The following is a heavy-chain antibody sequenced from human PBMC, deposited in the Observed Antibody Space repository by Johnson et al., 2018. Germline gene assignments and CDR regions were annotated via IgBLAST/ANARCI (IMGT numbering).Heavy chain of an antibody. J-gene: IGHJ1*01. D-gene: IGHD6-13*01. V-gene: IGHV3-21*06. Sequence: VQPVQSGGGQVKPGGSLRLSCSASGFTFTSYTMNWVRPAPGKGLEWISSITSSNFKSYADSLQGRFTISRDNAKNSLFLQMNSRRAEDTAVYYCASDPRIAAGGAEYFHPWGQGTLVTVSS. CDR2: ITSSNFK. CDR1: GFTFTSYT. CDR3: ASDPRIAAGGAEYFHP.